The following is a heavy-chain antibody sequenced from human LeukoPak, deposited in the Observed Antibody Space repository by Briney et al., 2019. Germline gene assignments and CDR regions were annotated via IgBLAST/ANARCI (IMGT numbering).Heavy chain of an antibody. CDR1: GYTFTSYG. V-gene: IGHV1-18*01. CDR3: AREMAVAGSGVIDS. D-gene: IGHD6-19*01. J-gene: IGHJ4*02. Sequence: ASVKVSCKASGYTFTSYGLSWVRQAPGQGLEWMGWISTYNDNTHYAHKFQGRVTMTTDTTTNTAYMELRSLRSDDTAVYYCAREMAVAGSGVIDSWGQGTLVTVSS. CDR2: ISTYNDNT.